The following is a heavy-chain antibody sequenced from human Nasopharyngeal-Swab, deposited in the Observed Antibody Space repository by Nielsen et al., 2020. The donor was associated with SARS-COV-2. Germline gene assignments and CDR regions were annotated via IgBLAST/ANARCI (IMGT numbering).Heavy chain of an antibody. CDR3: ARGSSVHAFDV. V-gene: IGHV3-33*01. CDR1: GFSFSTYG. J-gene: IGHJ3*01. D-gene: IGHD3-10*01. Sequence: GGSLRLSCAASGFSFSTYGMHWVRQSPVKGLEWLTVIWDDGSNTYYADSVKGRFTVSRDNSKNTLFLEMDSLRAEDTAVYYCARGSSVHAFDVWGQGTEVTVSS. CDR2: IWDDGSNT.